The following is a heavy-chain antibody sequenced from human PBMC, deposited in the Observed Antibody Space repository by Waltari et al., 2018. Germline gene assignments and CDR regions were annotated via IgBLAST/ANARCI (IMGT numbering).Heavy chain of an antibody. CDR1: GGSISSGGYY. CDR3: AREVQLERRSGLEYYYYMDV. D-gene: IGHD1-1*01. J-gene: IGHJ6*03. Sequence: QVQLQESGPGLVKPSQTLSLTCTVSGGSISSGGYYWSWIRQHPGKGLEWVSYISSSGSTIYYADSVKGRFTISRDNAKNSLYLQMNSLRAEDTAVYYCAREVQLERRSGLEYYYYMDVWGKGTTVTVSS. V-gene: IGHV3-11*04. CDR2: ISSSGSTI.